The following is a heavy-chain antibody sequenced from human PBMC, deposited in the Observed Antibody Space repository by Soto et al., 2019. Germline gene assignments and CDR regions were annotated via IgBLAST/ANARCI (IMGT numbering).Heavy chain of an antibody. D-gene: IGHD3-3*01. Sequence: QLHLVQSGAVVKKPGASVTVSCSASGYPVTAYYMHWVRQAPGRGLEWMGGINPATGAAKYTPTFQGRATMTRDTSTSTVFMELSGLTSDDTAVFYFARGGGVGVAGSAAFDMWGQGTLVTVSS. V-gene: IGHV1-2*02. CDR1: GYPVTAYY. CDR3: ARGGGVGVAGSAAFDM. J-gene: IGHJ3*02. CDR2: INPATGAA.